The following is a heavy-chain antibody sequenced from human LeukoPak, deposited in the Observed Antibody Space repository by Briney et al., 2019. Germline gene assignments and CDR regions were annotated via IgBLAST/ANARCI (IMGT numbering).Heavy chain of an antibody. Sequence: SETLSLTCAVSGGSISSGGYSWSWIRQPPGKGLEWIGYIYYSGSTYYNPSLKSRVTISVDTSKNQFSLKLSSVTAADTAVYYCARRVAAAAPFDYWGQGTLVTVSS. CDR1: GGSISSGGYS. D-gene: IGHD6-13*01. CDR3: ARRVAAAAPFDY. V-gene: IGHV4-30-4*07. J-gene: IGHJ4*02. CDR2: IYYSGST.